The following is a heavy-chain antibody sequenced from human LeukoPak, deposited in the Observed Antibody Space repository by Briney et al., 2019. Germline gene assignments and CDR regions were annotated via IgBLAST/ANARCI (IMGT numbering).Heavy chain of an antibody. CDR1: GFTVSSNY. CDR2: IYSGGST. J-gene: IGHJ6*04. V-gene: IGHV3-53*01. CDR3: ARLAAAAYYYYGMDV. Sequence: GGSLRLSCAASGFTVSSNYMSWVRQAPGKGLEWVSVIYSGGSTYYADSVKGRFTISRDNSKNTLYLQMNSLRAEDTAVYYCARLAAAAYYYYGMDVWGKGTTVTVSS. D-gene: IGHD6-13*01.